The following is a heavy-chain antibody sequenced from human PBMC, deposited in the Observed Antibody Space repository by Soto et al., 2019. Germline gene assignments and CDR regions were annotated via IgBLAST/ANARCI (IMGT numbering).Heavy chain of an antibody. CDR3: AKASGESFPVRRVLDF. CDR2: ITNSGGDA. Sequence: EVQLLESGGDLVQPGGSLRLSCAASGFTFSNHAMSWVRQAPGEGLEWVSVITNSGGDALYADSVKGRFTISRDNFKKTLHLQMNSLRADETAIYYCAKASGESFPVRRVLDFWGQGTRVTVSS. V-gene: IGHV3-23*01. D-gene: IGHD3-3*01. CDR1: GFTFSNHA. J-gene: IGHJ4*02.